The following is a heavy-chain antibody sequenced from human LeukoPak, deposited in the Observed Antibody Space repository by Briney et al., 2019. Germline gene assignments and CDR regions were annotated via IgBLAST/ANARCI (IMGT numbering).Heavy chain of an antibody. D-gene: IGHD2-2*01. CDR2: INPNSGGT. CDR3: ARGPTRDIVVVPAAMGLFDP. Sequence: ASVKVSCKASGYTFTGYYMHWVRPAPGQGLEWMGWINPNSGGTNYAQKFQGRVTMTRDTSISTAYMELSRLRSDDTAVYYCARGPTRDIVVVPAAMGLFDPWGQGTLVTVSS. J-gene: IGHJ5*02. V-gene: IGHV1-2*02. CDR1: GYTFTGYY.